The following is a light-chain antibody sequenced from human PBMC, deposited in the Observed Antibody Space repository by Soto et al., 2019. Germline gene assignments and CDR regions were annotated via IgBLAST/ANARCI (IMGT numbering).Light chain of an antibody. V-gene: IGKV3-11*01. CDR3: QQRSDWPPIT. J-gene: IGKJ5*01. Sequence: ENVLTQSPATLSLSPGERATLSCRASQSINNYVAWYQQRPGQAPRLLIYGVSNRATGIPARFSGSGSGTDFTLTISGVEPEDFAVYYCQQRSDWPPITFGRGTRLDIK. CDR2: GVS. CDR1: QSINNY.